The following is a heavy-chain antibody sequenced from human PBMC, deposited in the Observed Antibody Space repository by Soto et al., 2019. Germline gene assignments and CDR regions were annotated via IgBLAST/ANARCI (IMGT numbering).Heavy chain of an antibody. Sequence: RASVKVSCKASGYTFTVYYLHWMRQAPGQGLECMALINPSDGSTTYAQKFQGTVTLSRDTSTSTVFMELNSLRSEDTAVYFCARASSYGDFDYWGQRTLVTVSS. D-gene: IGHD4-17*01. CDR1: GYTFTVYY. CDR2: INPSDGST. V-gene: IGHV1-46*01. J-gene: IGHJ4*02. CDR3: ARASSYGDFDY.